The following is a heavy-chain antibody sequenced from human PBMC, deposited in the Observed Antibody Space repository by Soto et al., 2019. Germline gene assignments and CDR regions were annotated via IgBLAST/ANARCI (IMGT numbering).Heavy chain of an antibody. V-gene: IGHV1-69*13. CDR3: AGPGYSSGYGNYYYYGMDV. CDR1: GGTFSSYA. CDR2: IIPIFGTA. J-gene: IGHJ6*02. Sequence: SVKVSCKASGGTFSSYAISWVRQAPGQGLEWMGGIIPIFGTANYAQKFQGRVTITADESTSTAYMELSSLRSEDTAVYYCAGPGYSSGYGNYYYYGMDVWGQGTTVTVS. D-gene: IGHD6-19*01.